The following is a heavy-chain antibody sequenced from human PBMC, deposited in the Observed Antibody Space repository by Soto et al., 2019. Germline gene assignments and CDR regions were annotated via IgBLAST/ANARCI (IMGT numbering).Heavy chain of an antibody. CDR1: GFTFSSYA. Sequence: GGSLRLSCAASGFTFSSYAMSWVRQAPGKGLECVSAISGSGGSTYYADSVKGRFTISRDNSKNTLYLQMNSLRAEDTAVYYCAKDRIQLWALYYFDYWGQGTLVTVSS. J-gene: IGHJ4*02. CDR3: AKDRIQLWALYYFDY. V-gene: IGHV3-23*01. D-gene: IGHD5-18*01. CDR2: ISGSGGST.